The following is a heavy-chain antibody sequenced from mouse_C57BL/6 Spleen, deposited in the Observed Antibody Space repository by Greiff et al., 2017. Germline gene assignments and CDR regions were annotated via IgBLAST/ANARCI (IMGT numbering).Heavy chain of an antibody. CDR1: GYAFSSYW. D-gene: IGHD3-2*02. CDR2: IYPGDGDT. Sequence: VMLVESGAELVKPGASVKISCKASGYAFSSYWMNWVKQRPGKGLEWIGQIYPGDGDTNYNGKFKGKATLTADKSSSTAYMQLSSLTSEDSAVYFCARGGQATSFDYWGQGTTLTVSS. V-gene: IGHV1-80*01. J-gene: IGHJ2*01. CDR3: ARGGQATSFDY.